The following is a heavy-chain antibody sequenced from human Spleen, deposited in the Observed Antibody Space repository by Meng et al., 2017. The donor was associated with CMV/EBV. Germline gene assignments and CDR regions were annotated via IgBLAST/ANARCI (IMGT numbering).Heavy chain of an antibody. J-gene: IGHJ4*02. V-gene: IGHV4-4*02. CDR3: ARNIRGGLRLGA. CDR1: GGDISSSNW. Sequence: CAVSGGDISSSNWWSWVRQPPGKGLEWIGEIYHSGSTNYNPSLKSRVTISVDKSKNQFSLKLSSVTAADTAVYYCARNIRGGLRLGAWGQGTLVTVSS. CDR2: IYHSGST. D-gene: IGHD3-16*01.